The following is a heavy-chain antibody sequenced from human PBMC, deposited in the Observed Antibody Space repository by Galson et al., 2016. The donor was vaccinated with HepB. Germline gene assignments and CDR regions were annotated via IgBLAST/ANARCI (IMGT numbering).Heavy chain of an antibody. V-gene: IGHV3-21*01. CDR1: GFAFRTYS. CDR3: ARGSGSVSSRFRFYFYMDM. CDR2: ITGTDYST. D-gene: IGHD3-10*01. Sequence: SLRLSCAASGFAFRTYSMNWVRQTPGKGLEWVASITGTDYSTYYADSIKDRFTISRDNPRNFLHLQMNSLRVYDSAIYSCARGSGSVSSRFRFYFYMDMWGKGTTVTVSS. J-gene: IGHJ6*03.